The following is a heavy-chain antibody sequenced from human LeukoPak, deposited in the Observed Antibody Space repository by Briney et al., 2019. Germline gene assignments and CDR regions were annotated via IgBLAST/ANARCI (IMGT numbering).Heavy chain of an antibody. D-gene: IGHD3-3*01. J-gene: IGHJ4*02. CDR1: GFTFSSYG. Sequence: GRSLRLSCAASGFTFSSYGMHWVRQAPGKGLEWVAVIWYDGSNKYYADSVKGRFTISRDNSKNTLYLQMNSLRAEDTAVYYCARDRSYDFWSGYYTPDYWGQGTLVTVSS. CDR2: IWYDGSNK. CDR3: ARDRSYDFWSGYYTPDY. V-gene: IGHV3-33*01.